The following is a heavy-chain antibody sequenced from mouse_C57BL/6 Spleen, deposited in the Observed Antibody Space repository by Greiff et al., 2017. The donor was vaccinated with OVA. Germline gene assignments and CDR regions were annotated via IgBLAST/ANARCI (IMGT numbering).Heavy chain of an antibody. Sequence: VQLQESGAELVKPGASVKLSCKASGYTFTEYTIHWVKQRSGQGLEWIGWFYPGSGSIKHNEKFKDKATLTADKSSSTVYMELSRLTSEDSAVYFCARHEEGLYDGYPYWYFDVWGTGTTVTVSS. D-gene: IGHD2-3*01. CDR2: FYPGSGSI. CDR1: GYTFTEYT. J-gene: IGHJ1*03. CDR3: ARHEEGLYDGYPYWYFDV. V-gene: IGHV1-62-2*01.